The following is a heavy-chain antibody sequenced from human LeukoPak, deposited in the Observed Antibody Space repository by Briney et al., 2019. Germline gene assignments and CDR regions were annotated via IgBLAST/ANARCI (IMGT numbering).Heavy chain of an antibody. D-gene: IGHD6-19*01. CDR3: AKDGGIAVADFDY. CDR2: IRYDGSNE. Sequence: GGSLRLSCAASGFTFSSCWMSWVRQAPGKGLEWVAFIRYDGSNEYYADSVKGRFTISRDNSKNTLYLQMNSLRAEDTAVYYCAKDGGIAVADFDYWGQGTLVTVSS. V-gene: IGHV3-30*02. CDR1: GFTFSSCW. J-gene: IGHJ4*02.